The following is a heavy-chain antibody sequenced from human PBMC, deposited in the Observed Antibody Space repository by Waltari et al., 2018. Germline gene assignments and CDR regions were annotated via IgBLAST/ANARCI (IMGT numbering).Heavy chain of an antibody. CDR3: ARVFPQDV. J-gene: IGHJ6*02. D-gene: IGHD3-3*01. CDR1: GFSFSSYS. Sequence: EVQLVESGGDLAQPGGSLRLSCVVSGFSFSSYSMNWVRQAPGKGLEWLSYISSSSAAIQAADSVKGRFTVSRDNDTNVLYLLLSSLRVEPSAVYSCARVFPQDVWVHVTPFPVSS. V-gene: IGHV3-48*04. CDR2: ISSSSAAI.